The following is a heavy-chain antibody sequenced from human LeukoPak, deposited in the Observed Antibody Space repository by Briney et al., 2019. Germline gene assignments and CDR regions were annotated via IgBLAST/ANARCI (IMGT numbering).Heavy chain of an antibody. CDR3: ARVGSIAAAIGPFDP. CDR2: IYYRGST. V-gene: IGHV4-59*01. D-gene: IGHD6-13*01. Sequence: SETLSLTCTVSGGSISSYYWSWIRQPPGKGLEWIGYIYYRGSTNYNPSLKSRVTISVDTSKNQFSLRLSSVTAADTAVYYCARVGSIAAAIGPFDPWGQGTLVTVSS. J-gene: IGHJ5*02. CDR1: GGSISSYY.